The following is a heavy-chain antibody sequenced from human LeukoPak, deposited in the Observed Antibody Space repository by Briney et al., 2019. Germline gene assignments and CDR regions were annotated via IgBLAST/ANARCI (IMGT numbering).Heavy chain of an antibody. CDR2: ISSSGSTR. D-gene: IGHD4-17*01. Sequence: GGSLRLSCAASGFTFSSYEMNWVRQAPGKGLEWVSYISSSGSTRYYADSVKGRFTISRENAKNSLYLQMNSLRAEDTAVYYCARVQTTVTTLDYWGQGTLVTVSS. J-gene: IGHJ4*02. CDR1: GFTFSSYE. V-gene: IGHV3-48*03. CDR3: ARVQTTVTTLDY.